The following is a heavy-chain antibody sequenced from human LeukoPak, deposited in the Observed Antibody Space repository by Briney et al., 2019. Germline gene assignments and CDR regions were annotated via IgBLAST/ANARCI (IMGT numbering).Heavy chain of an antibody. J-gene: IGHJ3*02. Sequence: TGGSLRLSCAASGFTFSGSAMHWVRQASGKGLEWVGRIRSKANSYATAYAASVKGRFTISRDDSKNTAYLQMNSLKTEDTAVYYCTAPDFNGAFDIWGQGTMVTVSS. CDR1: GFTFSGSA. CDR3: TAPDFNGAFDI. CDR2: IRSKANSYAT. V-gene: IGHV3-73*01. D-gene: IGHD2-8*01.